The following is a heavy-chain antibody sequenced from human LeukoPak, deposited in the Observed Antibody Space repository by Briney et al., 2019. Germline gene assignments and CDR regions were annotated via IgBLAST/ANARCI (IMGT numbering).Heavy chain of an antibody. V-gene: IGHV4-30-4*01. CDR1: GGSISSGDYY. Sequence: PSETLSLTCTVSGGSISSGDYYWSWIRQPPGKGLEWIGYIYYSGSTYYNPSLKSRVTISVDTSKNQFSLKLSSVTAADTAVYYCARAGYGGKPAPLRYWGQGTLVTVSS. D-gene: IGHD4-23*01. J-gene: IGHJ4*02. CDR2: IYYSGST. CDR3: ARAGYGGKPAPLRY.